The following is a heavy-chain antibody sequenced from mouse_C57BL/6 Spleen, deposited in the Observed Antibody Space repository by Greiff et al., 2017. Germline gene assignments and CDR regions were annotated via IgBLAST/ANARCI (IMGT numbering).Heavy chain of an antibody. J-gene: IGHJ3*01. Sequence: QVQLQQPGAELVKPGASVKVSCKASGYTFTSYWMHWVKQRPGQGLEWIGRIHPSDSDTNYNQTFKGKATLTVDKSSSTAYMQLSSLTSADSAVYYCAIEGSGAWFAYWGQGTLVTVSA. D-gene: IGHD1-1*02. V-gene: IGHV1-74*01. CDR1: GYTFTSYW. CDR3: AIEGSGAWFAY. CDR2: IHPSDSDT.